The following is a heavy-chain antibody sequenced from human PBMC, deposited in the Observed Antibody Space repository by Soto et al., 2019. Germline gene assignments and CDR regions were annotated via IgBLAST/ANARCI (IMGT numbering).Heavy chain of an antibody. Sequence: PSETLSLTCTVSGGSISIYYWSWIRQPPGKGLEWIGYIYYSGSTNYNPSLKSRVTISVDTSKNQFSLKLSSVTAADTAVYYCAREWIQLWTRDWYFDLWGRGTLVTVSS. CDR1: GGSISIYY. J-gene: IGHJ2*01. CDR2: IYYSGST. CDR3: AREWIQLWTRDWYFDL. V-gene: IGHV4-59*08. D-gene: IGHD5-18*01.